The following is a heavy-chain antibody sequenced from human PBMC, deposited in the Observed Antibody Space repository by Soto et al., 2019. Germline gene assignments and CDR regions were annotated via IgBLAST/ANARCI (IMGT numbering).Heavy chain of an antibody. CDR1: GYSFTNND. J-gene: IGHJ5*02. Sequence: WASVKVSCKASGYSFTNNDVSWVRQATGQGLEWMGWMNPGSGDTGYAQKFQGRVTMTRDISTATAYMELSSLRSDDTATYYCARMATFGSLNWFDPWGQGTLVTVSS. V-gene: IGHV1-8*01. D-gene: IGHD3-16*01. CDR2: MNPGSGDT. CDR3: ARMATFGSLNWFDP.